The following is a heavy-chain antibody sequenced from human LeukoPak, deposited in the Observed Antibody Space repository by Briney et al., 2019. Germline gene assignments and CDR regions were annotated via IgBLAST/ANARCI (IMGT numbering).Heavy chain of an antibody. V-gene: IGHV3-49*03. CDR2: IRSKAYGGTT. CDR3: TRSRGVCSSTSCQPYGMDV. D-gene: IGHD2-2*01. J-gene: IGHJ6*02. Sequence: GGSLRLSCKASGFTSGDYVMSWFRQAPGKGLEWVGFIRSKAYGGTTENAASVKGRFTISRDDSKSIAYLQMNSLKIEDTGVYYCTRSRGVCSSTSCQPYGMDVWGQGTTVTVSS. CDR1: GFTSGDYV.